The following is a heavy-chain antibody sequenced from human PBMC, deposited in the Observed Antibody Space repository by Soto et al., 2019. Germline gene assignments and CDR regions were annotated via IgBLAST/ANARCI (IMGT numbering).Heavy chain of an antibody. CDR3: AVAAVREIMAQESSGMAV. CDR2: IMPTVDSA. V-gene: IGHV1-69*01. J-gene: IGHJ6*02. CDR1: GGTLSDYA. Sequence: QVQLVRSGAEVKTPGSSVKVSCTASGGTLSDYAISWVRQAPGQGLEWMGGIMPTVDSANYAQNFQGRLTISADESTSTANLELSSLRSDDTAVYYCAVAAVREIMAQESSGMAVWGQGTTVIVSS. D-gene: IGHD3-10*01.